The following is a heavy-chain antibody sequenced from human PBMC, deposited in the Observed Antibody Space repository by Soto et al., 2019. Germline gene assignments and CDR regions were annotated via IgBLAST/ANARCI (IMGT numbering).Heavy chain of an antibody. Sequence: GGSLRLSCAASGFTFSDYYMSWIRQAPGKGLEWVSYISSGSVSTSYADSVKGRFTISRDNAKNSLYLQMKSLRAEDTAIYYCARPGGPKGYYYYSLVVWGQGTTVTGSS. CDR2: ISSGSVST. J-gene: IGHJ6*02. CDR3: ARPGGPKGYYYYSLVV. CDR1: GFTFSDYY. V-gene: IGHV3-11*03.